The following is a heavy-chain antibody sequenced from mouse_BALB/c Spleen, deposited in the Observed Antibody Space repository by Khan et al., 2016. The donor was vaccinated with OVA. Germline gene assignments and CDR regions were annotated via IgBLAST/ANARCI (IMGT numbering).Heavy chain of an antibody. CDR3: ARGYDDAGAWFVY. CDR1: GYKFTDYV. Sequence: QVRLQQSGPELVKPGASVKMSCKASGYKFTDYVISWVKQRTGQGLEWIGDIYPGSGTTYYNERFEGKATLTADKSSNTAYMQFRSLTSEDSAVYFCARGYDDAGAWFVYWGLGTLVTVSA. J-gene: IGHJ3*01. CDR2: IYPGSGTT. D-gene: IGHD2-3*01. V-gene: IGHV1-81*01.